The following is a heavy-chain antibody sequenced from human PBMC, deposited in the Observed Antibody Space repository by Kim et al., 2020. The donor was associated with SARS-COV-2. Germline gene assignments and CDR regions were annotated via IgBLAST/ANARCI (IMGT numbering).Heavy chain of an antibody. J-gene: IGHJ4*02. CDR3: ARELRAITMLVVIINTPLGF. CDR1: GFTFSSYV. D-gene: IGHD3-22*01. Sequence: GGSLRLSCAASGFTFSSYVMHWVRQAPGKGLEWVAVISYEGSNKYYADSVKGRFTISRDNSKNTLYLQMNSLRAEDTAVYYCARELRAITMLVVIINTPLGFWRQEPRDTVSS. CDR2: ISYEGSNK. V-gene: IGHV3-30*04.